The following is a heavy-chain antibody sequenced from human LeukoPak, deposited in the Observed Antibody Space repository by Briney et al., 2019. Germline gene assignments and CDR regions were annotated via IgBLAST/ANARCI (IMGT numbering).Heavy chain of an antibody. V-gene: IGHV1-8*01. CDR2: MNPNSGNT. CDR3: ARSLYSSGWYFFQTRGDYFDY. D-gene: IGHD6-19*01. J-gene: IGHJ4*02. Sequence: ASVKVSCKASGYTFTSYDINWVRQATGQGLEWMGWMNPNSGNTGYAQKFQGRVTMTRNTSISTAYMELSSLRSEDTAVYYCARSLYSSGWYFFQTRGDYFDYWGQGTLVTVSS. CDR1: GYTFTSYD.